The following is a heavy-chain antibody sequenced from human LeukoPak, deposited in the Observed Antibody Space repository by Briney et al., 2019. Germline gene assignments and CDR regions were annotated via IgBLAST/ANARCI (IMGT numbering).Heavy chain of an antibody. J-gene: IGHJ6*02. CDR1: GYTFTGYY. V-gene: IGHV1-58*02. CDR2: IVVGSGNT. D-gene: IGHD3-9*01. Sequence: GASVKVSCKASGYTFTGYYMHWVRQARGQRLEWIGWIVVGSGNTNYAQKFQERVTITRDMSTSTAYMELSSLRSEDTAVYYCAADETGSYYYGMDVWGQGTTVTVSS. CDR3: AADETGSYYYGMDV.